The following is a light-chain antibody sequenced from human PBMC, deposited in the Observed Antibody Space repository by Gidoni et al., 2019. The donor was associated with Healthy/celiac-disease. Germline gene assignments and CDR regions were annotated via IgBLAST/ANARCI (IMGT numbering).Light chain of an antibody. CDR3: QQRSNRPPLT. Sequence: EIVLTQSPATLSLSPGERATLSSTASQRVSSYLAWYQQKPGQAPRLLIYDASNRATGLPARFSGSGSGTDFTLTISSLEPEDFAVYYCQQRSNRPPLTFGGGTKVEIK. CDR2: DAS. V-gene: IGKV3-11*01. J-gene: IGKJ4*01. CDR1: QRVSSY.